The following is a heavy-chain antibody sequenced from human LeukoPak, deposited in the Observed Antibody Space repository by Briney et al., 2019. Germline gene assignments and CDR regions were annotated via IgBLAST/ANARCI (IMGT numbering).Heavy chain of an antibody. D-gene: IGHD2-2*01. Sequence: ASVKVSCKASGYPFTGYYMHWVRQAPGQGLEWMGWINPNSGGTNYAQKFQGRVTMTRDTSISTAYMELSRLRSDDTAVYYCARDIGEDCSSTSCYPWGQGTLVTVSS. CDR2: INPNSGGT. J-gene: IGHJ5*02. CDR3: ARDIGEDCSSTSCYP. V-gene: IGHV1-2*02. CDR1: GYPFTGYY.